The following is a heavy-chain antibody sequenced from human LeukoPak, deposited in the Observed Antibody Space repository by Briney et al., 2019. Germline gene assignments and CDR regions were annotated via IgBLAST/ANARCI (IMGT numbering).Heavy chain of an antibody. CDR1: GFTFDDYA. CDR3: AKNPSGYGDYVDGYYFDY. J-gene: IGHJ4*02. D-gene: IGHD4-17*01. V-gene: IGHV3-43*02. Sequence: GGSLRLSCAASGFTFDDYAMHWVRQAPGKGLEWVSLIGGDGGSTYYADSVKGRFTISRDNSKNSLYLQMNSLRTEDTALYYCAKNPSGYGDYVDGYYFDYWGQGTLVTVSS. CDR2: IGGDGGST.